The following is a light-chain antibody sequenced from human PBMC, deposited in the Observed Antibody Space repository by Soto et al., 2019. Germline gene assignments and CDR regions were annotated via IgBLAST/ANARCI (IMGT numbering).Light chain of an antibody. V-gene: IGKV3-11*01. Sequence: EIVVTQSPATLSLSPGERATLSCRASQSVSSYLAWYQQKPGQAPRLLISDASNRATGIPARFSGSGSGTDFTLTISSLEPEDFAVYYCQQRSNWQGATFGGGTKLEIK. CDR2: DAS. CDR3: QQRSNWQGAT. J-gene: IGKJ4*01. CDR1: QSVSSY.